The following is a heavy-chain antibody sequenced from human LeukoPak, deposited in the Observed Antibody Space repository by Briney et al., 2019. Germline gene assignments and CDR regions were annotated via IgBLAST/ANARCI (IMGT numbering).Heavy chain of an antibody. CDR1: GYTFTSYG. J-gene: IGHJ4*02. V-gene: IGHV1-18*01. CDR3: ARGLEGYNFSPIDY. CDR2: ISAYNGNT. Sequence: ASVKVSCKASGYTFTSYGISWVRQAPGQGLEWMGWISAYNGNTNYAQKFQGRVTITADKYTSTAYMELSSLRSEDTAVYYCARGLEGYNFSPIDYWGQGTLVTVSS. D-gene: IGHD5-12*01.